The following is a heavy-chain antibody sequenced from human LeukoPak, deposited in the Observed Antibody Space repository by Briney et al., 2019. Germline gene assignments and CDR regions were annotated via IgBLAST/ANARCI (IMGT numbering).Heavy chain of an antibody. CDR1: GFTFSNYG. Sequence: PGRSLRLSCAASGFTFSNYGMHWVRQAPGRGLEWVALIWYDGSSKYYTDSVKGRLTISRDNSKDTLFLQMNSLRAEDTAVYYCAREGPRGNSQFDYWGQGTLVTVSS. J-gene: IGHJ4*02. CDR2: IWYDGSSK. CDR3: AREGPRGNSQFDY. D-gene: IGHD2/OR15-2a*01. V-gene: IGHV3-33*01.